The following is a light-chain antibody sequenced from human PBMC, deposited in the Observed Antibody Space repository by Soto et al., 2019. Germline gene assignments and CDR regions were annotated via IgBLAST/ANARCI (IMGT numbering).Light chain of an antibody. Sequence: DIQMTQSPSSLSASVGDRVTITCQASQDISNYLNWYQQKPGKAPKLLIYDASNLETGVPSRFSGSGSGTDFTFTISSLQPEDIATYYCQQYNGYPHTFGQGTKLEIK. CDR2: DAS. J-gene: IGKJ2*01. V-gene: IGKV1-33*01. CDR3: QQYNGYPHT. CDR1: QDISNY.